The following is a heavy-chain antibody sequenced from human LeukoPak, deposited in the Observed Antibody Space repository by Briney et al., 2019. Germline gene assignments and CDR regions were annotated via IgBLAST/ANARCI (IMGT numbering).Heavy chain of an antibody. V-gene: IGHV4-59*01. J-gene: IGHJ4*02. Sequence: SETLSLTCTVSGGSISSSYWSWIRQPPEKGLELIGYISYSGSTNCNPSLRSRVTISVDTSKNQFPLKLTSVTAADTAVYYCARGRSGGLVTLDYWGQGTLVTVSS. CDR3: ARGRSGGLVTLDY. CDR2: ISYSGST. D-gene: IGHD2-21*02. CDR1: GGSISSSY.